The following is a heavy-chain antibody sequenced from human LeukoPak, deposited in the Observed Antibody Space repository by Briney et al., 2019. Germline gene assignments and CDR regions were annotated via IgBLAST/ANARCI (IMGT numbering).Heavy chain of an antibody. CDR3: AKDLHSSSTFDY. D-gene: IGHD6-6*01. J-gene: IGHJ4*02. V-gene: IGHV3-23*01. CDR1: GFTFSSYA. CDR2: ISGSGGST. Sequence: GGSLRLSCAASGFTFSSYAMSWVRQAPGKELEWVSAISGSGGSTYYADSVKGRFTISRDNPKNTLYLQMNSLRAEDTAVYYCAKDLHSSSTFDYWGQGTLVTVSS.